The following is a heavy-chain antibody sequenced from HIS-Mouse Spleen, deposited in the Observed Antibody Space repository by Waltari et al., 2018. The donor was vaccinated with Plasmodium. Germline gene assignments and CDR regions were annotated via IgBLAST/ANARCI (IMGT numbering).Heavy chain of an antibody. CDR3: ARVTAAAGTS. D-gene: IGHD6-13*01. Sequence: QLQLQESGPGLVKPSETLSLTSTVSGGSISSRSYYWGWIRQPPGKGLEWIGSIYYSGSTYYNPSLKSRVTISVDTSKNQFSLKLSSVTAADTAVYYCARVTAAAGTSWGQGTLVTVSS. J-gene: IGHJ5*02. CDR1: GGSISSRSYY. CDR2: IYYSGST. V-gene: IGHV4-39*07.